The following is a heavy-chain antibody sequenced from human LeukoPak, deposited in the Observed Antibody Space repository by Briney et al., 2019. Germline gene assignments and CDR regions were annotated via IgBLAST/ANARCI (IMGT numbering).Heavy chain of an antibody. V-gene: IGHV3-23*01. CDR2: INGADTTT. Sequence: GGSLRLSCAASGFTFSSYAVSWVRQAPGKGLEWVSGINGADTTTLYADSVKGRFTISRDNSKNALSLQMNSLRAEDTAVYYCVRNQWVEQYWYFDLWGRGTLVTVSS. CDR3: VRNQWVEQYWYFDL. CDR1: GFTFSSYA. J-gene: IGHJ2*01. D-gene: IGHD1/OR15-1a*01.